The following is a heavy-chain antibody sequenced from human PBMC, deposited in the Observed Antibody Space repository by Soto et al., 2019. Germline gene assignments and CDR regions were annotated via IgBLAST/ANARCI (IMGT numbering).Heavy chain of an antibody. D-gene: IGHD3-10*01. Sequence: EVQLVESGGGLVQPGESLRLSCAASGFTFDYYWMHWVRQAPGKGLVWVSRVHSDGTTTTYADSVKGRFTISRDNARNTVSLQMSRLRAEDTAIYSCARGDRGGFDLWGHGTVVTVSS. CDR1: GFTFDYYW. V-gene: IGHV3-74*01. CDR2: VHSDGTTT. CDR3: ARGDRGGFDL. J-gene: IGHJ3*01.